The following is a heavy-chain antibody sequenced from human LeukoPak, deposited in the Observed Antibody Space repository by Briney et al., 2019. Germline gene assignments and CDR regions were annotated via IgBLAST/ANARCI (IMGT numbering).Heavy chain of an antibody. CDR3: ARIEYSSSSPWFDR. CDR1: GYTFTSYG. J-gene: IGHJ5*02. V-gene: IGHV1-18*04. D-gene: IGHD6-6*01. CDR2: ISAYNGNT. Sequence: GASVTVSCKASGYTFTSYGISWVRQAPGQGLEWMGWISAYNGNTNYAQKLQGRVTMTTDTSTSTAYMELRSLRSDDTAVYYCARIEYSSSSPWFDRWGQGTLVTVSS.